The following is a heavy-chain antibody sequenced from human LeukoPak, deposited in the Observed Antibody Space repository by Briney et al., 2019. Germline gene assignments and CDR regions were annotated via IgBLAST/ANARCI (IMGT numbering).Heavy chain of an antibody. D-gene: IGHD6-13*01. V-gene: IGHV3-11*03. CDR1: GIPFSAFS. J-gene: IGHJ4*02. CDR3: AAGTAADY. Sequence: GGSLRLSCVISGIPFSAFSMNWIRQAPGKGLEWISYISSSSSYTDYAESVKGRFTISRDNAKSALYLQMNDLRVEDTAVYYCAAGTAADYWGQGTLVIVSS. CDR2: ISSSSSYT.